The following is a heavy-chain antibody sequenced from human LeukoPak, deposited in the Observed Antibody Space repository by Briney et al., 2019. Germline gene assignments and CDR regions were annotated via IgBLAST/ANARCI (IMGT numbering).Heavy chain of an antibody. CDR1: GFTFDDYG. Sequence: PGGSLRLSCAASGFTFDDYGMSWVRQAPGKGLEWVSRMNDDGSSTSYADSLKGRFTISRDNAKNTLYLHMSNLRAEDTAVYYCARRRYSGSSQHFDYWGQGTLVTVSS. CDR3: ARRRYSGSSQHFDY. J-gene: IGHJ4*02. CDR2: MNDDGSST. V-gene: IGHV3-74*01. D-gene: IGHD1-26*01.